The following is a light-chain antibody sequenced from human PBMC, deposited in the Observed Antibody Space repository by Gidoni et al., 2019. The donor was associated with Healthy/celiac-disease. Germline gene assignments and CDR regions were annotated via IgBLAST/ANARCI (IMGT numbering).Light chain of an antibody. CDR1: QVIRND. V-gene: IGKV1-6*01. CDR3: LQDYNYPRT. CDR2: AAS. Sequence: IQMTQSPSSLSASVGDRVTITCRARQVIRNDLGWYQQKPGKAPQLLSYAASSLQSGVPSRFSGSGSGADCTLTISSLQPEDFATYYCLQDYNYPRTFGQGTKVEIK. J-gene: IGKJ1*01.